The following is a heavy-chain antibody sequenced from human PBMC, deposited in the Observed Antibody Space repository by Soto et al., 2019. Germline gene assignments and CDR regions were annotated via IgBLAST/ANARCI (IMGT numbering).Heavy chain of an antibody. V-gene: IGHV3-74*01. CDR1: GFVFSSYW. CDR2: ITNDGSST. Sequence: EVQLVESGGGLVQPGGSLRLSCAGSGFVFSSYWMHWVRQVPGKGLVWVSRITNDGSSTTYADSVNGRFTISRDNAKNTLFLQLTSLGAEDTAVYYCARGMQGSRYFDRWGRGTLVTVSS. J-gene: IGHJ2*01. CDR3: ARGMQGSRYFDR.